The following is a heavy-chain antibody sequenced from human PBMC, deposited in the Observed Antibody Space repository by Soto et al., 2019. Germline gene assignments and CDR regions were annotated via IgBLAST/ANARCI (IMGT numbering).Heavy chain of an antibody. D-gene: IGHD2-21*02. CDR3: ARPRCGGDCPYRDNWFDP. Sequence: QVQLVQSGAEVKKPGSSVKVSCKASGGTFSSYAISWVRQAPGQGLEWMEGIIPIFGTANYAQKFQGRVTITADESTSTAYMELSSLRSEDTAVCYCARPRCGGDCPYRDNWFDPWGQGTLVTVSS. CDR1: GGTFSSYA. CDR2: IIPIFGTA. J-gene: IGHJ5*02. V-gene: IGHV1-69*12.